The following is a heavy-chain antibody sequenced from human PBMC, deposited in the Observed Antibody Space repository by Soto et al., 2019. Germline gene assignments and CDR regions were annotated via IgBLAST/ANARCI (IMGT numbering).Heavy chain of an antibody. Sequence: QVQLVESGGGVVQPGRSLRLSCAASGFTFSSYAMHWVRQAPGKGLEWVAVISYDGSNKYYADSVKGRFTISRDNSKNTLYLQMNSLSAEDTAVYYCARVITTWDDAFDIWGQGTMVTVSS. J-gene: IGHJ3*02. CDR3: ARVITTWDDAFDI. CDR2: ISYDGSNK. V-gene: IGHV3-30-3*01. D-gene: IGHD3-22*01. CDR1: GFTFSSYA.